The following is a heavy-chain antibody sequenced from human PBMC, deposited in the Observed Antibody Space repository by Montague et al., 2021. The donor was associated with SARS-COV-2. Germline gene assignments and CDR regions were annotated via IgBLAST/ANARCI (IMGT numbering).Heavy chain of an antibody. CDR2: INHSGDT. Sequence: SETLSLTCAVYGGSFSGDCWSWIRQSPGKGLELIGEINHSGDTNYNPPLKSQVPISVDTSKNQFSLKLRSVTAADMAVYYCSRVVLGENRYARGWFLTNHSNSLDVWGQGTPVTVSS. D-gene: IGHD6-19*01. CDR1: GGSFSGDC. V-gene: IGHV4-34*01. CDR3: SRVVLGENRYARGWFLTNHSNSLDV. J-gene: IGHJ6*02.